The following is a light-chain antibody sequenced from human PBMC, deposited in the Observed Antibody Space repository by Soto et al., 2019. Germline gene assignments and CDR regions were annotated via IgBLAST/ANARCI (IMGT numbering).Light chain of an antibody. V-gene: IGKV1-39*01. CDR2: AAS. Sequence: DIQMTQSPSSLSASVGDRVTITCRASQSISSYLNWYQQKPGKAPKLLIYAASSLQSGVPSRFSGSASGTDFTLTISSLQPEDFATYYCQQSYSTLRAWTFGQGTKVEIK. J-gene: IGKJ1*01. CDR1: QSISSY. CDR3: QQSYSTLRAWT.